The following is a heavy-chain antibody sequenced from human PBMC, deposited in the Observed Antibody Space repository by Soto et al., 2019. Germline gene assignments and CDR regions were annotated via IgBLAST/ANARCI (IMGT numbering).Heavy chain of an antibody. CDR3: ARDYGDNAGGYYFDY. D-gene: IGHD4-17*01. CDR1: SGSITSTHW. V-gene: IGHV4-4*02. CDR2: IYHSGSI. Sequence: SETLSLTCAVSSGSITSTHWWSLVRQSPGKGLEWIGEIYHSGSINYNPSFTSRLTISVDKSRNQFSLKLNSVTVADTAVYYCARDYGDNAGGYYFDYWGQGTLVTVSS. J-gene: IGHJ4*02.